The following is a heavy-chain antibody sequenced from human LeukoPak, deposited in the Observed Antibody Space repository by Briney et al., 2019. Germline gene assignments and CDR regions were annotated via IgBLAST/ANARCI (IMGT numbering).Heavy chain of an antibody. J-gene: IGHJ4*02. CDR2: ISYDGSNK. D-gene: IGHD3-3*01. CDR3: ARAPYDFWSGYIFDY. CDR1: GFTFSSYG. V-gene: IGHV3-30*03. Sequence: GGSLRLSCAASGFTFSSYGMHWVRQAPGKGLEWVAVISYDGSNKYYADSVKGRFTISRDNSKNTLYLQMNSLRAEDTAVYYCARAPYDFWSGYIFDYWGQGTLVTVSS.